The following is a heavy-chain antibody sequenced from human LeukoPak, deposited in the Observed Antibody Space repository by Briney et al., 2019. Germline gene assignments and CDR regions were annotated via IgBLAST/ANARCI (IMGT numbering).Heavy chain of an antibody. J-gene: IGHJ3*02. V-gene: IGHV4-39*07. CDR3: AREDVTRKAYYDSDAFDI. CDR1: GGSISSGGYY. Sequence: PSETLSLTCTVSGGSISSGGYYWSWIRQPPGKGLEWIGEINHSGSTNYNPSLKSRVTISVDTSKNQSSLKLSSVTAADTAVYYCAREDVTRKAYYDSDAFDIWGQGTMVTVSS. D-gene: IGHD3-22*01. CDR2: INHSGST.